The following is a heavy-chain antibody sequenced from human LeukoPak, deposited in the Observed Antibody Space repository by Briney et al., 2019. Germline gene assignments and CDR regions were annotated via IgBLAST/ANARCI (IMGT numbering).Heavy chain of an antibody. CDR1: GFTFHDYA. D-gene: IGHD3-3*01. V-gene: IGHV3-9*01. Sequence: PGGSLRLSCAASGFTFHDYAMHWVRQAPGKGLEWVSGISWNSGIIGYADSVKGRFTTSRDNAKNSLYLQMNSLRPEDTALYYCARDQAYYDFWSGSPFDYWGQGTLVTVSS. CDR3: ARDQAYYDFWSGSPFDY. J-gene: IGHJ4*02. CDR2: ISWNSGII.